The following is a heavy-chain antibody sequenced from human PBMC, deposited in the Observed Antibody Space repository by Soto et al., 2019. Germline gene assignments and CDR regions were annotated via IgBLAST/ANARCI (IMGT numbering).Heavy chain of an antibody. J-gene: IGHJ6*02. CDR3: ARSRLGDSSGYFYYYYGMDV. Sequence: ASVKVSCKASGYTFTSYGISWVRQAPGQGLEWMGRISACSGNTNYAQKFQGRVTMTRDTSTSTVYMELSSLRSEDTAVYYCARSRLGDSSGYFYYYYGMDVWGQGTTVTVSS. CDR1: GYTFTSYG. D-gene: IGHD3-22*01. V-gene: IGHV1-18*01. CDR2: ISACSGNT.